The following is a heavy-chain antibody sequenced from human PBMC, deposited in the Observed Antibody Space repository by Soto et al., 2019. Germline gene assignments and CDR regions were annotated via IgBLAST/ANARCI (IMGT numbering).Heavy chain of an antibody. V-gene: IGHV4-30-2*03. CDR2: IYYSGST. J-gene: IGHJ4*02. D-gene: IGHD5-12*01. Sequence: PSETLSLTCAVSGGSISSGGYSWSWIRQPPGKGLEWIGYIYYSGSTYYNPSLKSRVTISVDTSKNQFSLKLSSVTAADTAVYYCARVTGGYSGYGDSFDYWGQGTLVTVSS. CDR3: ARVTGGYSGYGDSFDY. CDR1: GGSISSGGYS.